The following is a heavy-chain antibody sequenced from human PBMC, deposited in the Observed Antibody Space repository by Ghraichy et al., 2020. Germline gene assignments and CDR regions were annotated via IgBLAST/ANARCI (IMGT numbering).Heavy chain of an antibody. CDR1: GGSISSSSYY. D-gene: IGHD6-13*01. CDR2: IYYSGST. Sequence: SETLSLTCTVSGGSISSSSYYWGWIRQPPGKGLEWIGSIYYSGSTYYNPSLKSRVTISVDTSKNQFSLKLSSVTAADTAVYYCARQVGSSWYEVAFDYWGQGTLVTVSS. V-gene: IGHV4-39*01. CDR3: ARQVGSSWYEVAFDY. J-gene: IGHJ4*02.